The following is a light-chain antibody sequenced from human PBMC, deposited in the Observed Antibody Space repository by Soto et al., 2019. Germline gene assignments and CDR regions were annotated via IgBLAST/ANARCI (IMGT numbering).Light chain of an antibody. J-gene: IGLJ1*01. CDR3: AAWDDSLNAYV. CDR2: SNN. CDR1: ISNIGSNP. V-gene: IGLV1-44*01. Sequence: QSVLTQPPSASGTPGQRVTISCSGSISNIGSNPVNWYQQLPGTAPKLLIYSNNQRTSGVPDRFSGSKSGTSASLAISGLQSEDGADYYCAAWDDSLNAYVFGTGTKLTVL.